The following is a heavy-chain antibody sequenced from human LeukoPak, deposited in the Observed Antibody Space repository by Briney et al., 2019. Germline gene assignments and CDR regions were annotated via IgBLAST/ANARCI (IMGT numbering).Heavy chain of an antibody. CDR2: ISGSGGST. V-gene: IGHV3-23*01. CDR3: ASTKTMIVVVLGY. CDR1: GFTFGSYA. J-gene: IGHJ4*02. D-gene: IGHD3-22*01. Sequence: GGSLRLSCAASGFTFGSYAMSWVRQAPGKGLEWVSAISGSGGSTYYADSVKGRFTISRDNSKNTLYLQMNSLRAEDTAVYYCASTKTMIVVVLGYWGQGTLVTVSS.